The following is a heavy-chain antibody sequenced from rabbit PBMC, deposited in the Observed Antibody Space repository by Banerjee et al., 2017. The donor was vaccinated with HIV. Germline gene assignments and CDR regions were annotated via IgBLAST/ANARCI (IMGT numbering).Heavy chain of an antibody. J-gene: IGHJ4*01. CDR2: IYTATGST. Sequence: QSLEESGGDLVKPGASLTLTCTASGIDFSSGYWMCWVRQAPGKGPEWIGCIYTATGSTWYASWAKGRFTISKTSSTTVTLQMTSLTAADTATYFCARDLAGAIGWNFNLWGPGTLVTVS. V-gene: IGHV1S40*01. CDR3: ARDLAGAIGWNFNL. D-gene: IGHD4-1*01. CDR1: GIDFSSGYW.